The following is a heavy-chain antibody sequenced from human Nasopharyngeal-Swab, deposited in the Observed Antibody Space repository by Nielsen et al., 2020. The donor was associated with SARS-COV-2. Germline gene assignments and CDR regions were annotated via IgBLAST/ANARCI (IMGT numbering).Heavy chain of an antibody. CDR2: INHSGST. CDR3: ARTYGGNYKYFQH. D-gene: IGHD4-23*01. Sequence: SETLSLTCAVYGGSFSGYYWSWIRQPPGKGLEWIGEINHSGSTNYNPSLKSRVTISVDTSKNQFPLKLSSVTAADTAVYYCARTYGGNYKYFQHWGQGTLVTVSS. CDR1: GGSFSGYY. J-gene: IGHJ1*01. V-gene: IGHV4-34*01.